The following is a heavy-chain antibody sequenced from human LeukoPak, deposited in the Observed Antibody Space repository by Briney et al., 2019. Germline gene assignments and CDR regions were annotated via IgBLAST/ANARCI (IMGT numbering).Heavy chain of an antibody. CDR2: ISGSASDT. CDR1: GFAFSSCA. D-gene: IGHD6-19*01. J-gene: IGHJ3*01. V-gene: IGHV3-23*01. Sequence: PGGSLRLSCAASGFAFSSCAMSWVRQTPGKGPEWLSAISGSASDTYYADSLRGRFTISRDNSKNMVFLQMDNLRAEDTAIYYCASRRPGSSGYSDAVDFWGQGTMVTVSS. CDR3: ASRRPGSSGYSDAVDF.